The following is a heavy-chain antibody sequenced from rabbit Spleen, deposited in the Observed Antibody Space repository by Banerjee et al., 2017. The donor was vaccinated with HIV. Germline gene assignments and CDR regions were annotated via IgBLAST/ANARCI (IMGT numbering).Heavy chain of an antibody. V-gene: IGHV1S45*01. CDR3: ARDGAGGSYFAL. CDR2: IGAGTGTT. Sequence: QEQLVESGGGLVKPGASLTLTCKASGFSFSSGYYMSWVRQAPGKGLEWIGCIGAGTGTTYYATWAKGRFTVSKTSSTTVTLQMTSLTAADTATYFCARDGAGGSYFALWGPGTLVTVS. J-gene: IGHJ6*01. D-gene: IGHD8-1*01. CDR1: GFSFSSGYY.